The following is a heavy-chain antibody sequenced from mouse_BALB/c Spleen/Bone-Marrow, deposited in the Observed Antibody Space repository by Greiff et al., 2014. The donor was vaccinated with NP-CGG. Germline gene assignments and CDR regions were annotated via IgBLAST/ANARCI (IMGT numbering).Heavy chain of an antibody. V-gene: IGHV1-54*01. D-gene: IGHD2-4*01. J-gene: IGHJ4*01. CDR3: ARDGDYDEGYAMDY. CDR2: INPGSGGT. CDR1: GYAFTNYL. Sequence: LEESGAELVRPGTSVKVPCKASGYAFTNYLIEWVKQRPGQGLEWIGVINPGSGGTNYNEKFKGKATLTADKSSSTAYMQLSSLTSDDSAVYFCARDGDYDEGYAMDYWGQGTSVTVSS.